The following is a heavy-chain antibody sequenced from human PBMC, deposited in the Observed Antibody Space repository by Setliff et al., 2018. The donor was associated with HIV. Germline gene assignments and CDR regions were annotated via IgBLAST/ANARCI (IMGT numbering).Heavy chain of an antibody. CDR3: VRHHDSDFSGDPDWFDP. Sequence: PSETLSLTCTVSGDSVNDRSYFWGWIRQPPGKGLEWIGTFYYNGDPRYNPSLKSRVTISVDTSKNQFSLNLNSVTAADTAVYYRVRHHDSDFSGDPDWFDPWGQGILVTVSS. V-gene: IGHV4-39*01. CDR1: GDSVNDRSYF. D-gene: IGHD2-15*01. J-gene: IGHJ5*02. CDR2: FYYNGDP.